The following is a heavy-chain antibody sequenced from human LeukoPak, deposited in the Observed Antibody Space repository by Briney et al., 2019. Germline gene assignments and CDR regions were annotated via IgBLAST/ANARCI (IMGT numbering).Heavy chain of an antibody. J-gene: IGHJ4*02. CDR3: ARDRLGSSSDY. Sequence: GGSLRLSCAASGFTFGSYAMHWVRQAPGKGLEWVAVISYDGSNKYYADSVKGRFTISRDNSKNTLYLQMNSLRAEDTAVYYCARDRLGSSSDYWGQGTLVTVSS. CDR1: GFTFGSYA. V-gene: IGHV3-30-3*01. CDR2: ISYDGSNK. D-gene: IGHD6-6*01.